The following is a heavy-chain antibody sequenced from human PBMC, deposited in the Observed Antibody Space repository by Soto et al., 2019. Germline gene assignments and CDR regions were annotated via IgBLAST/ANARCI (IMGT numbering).Heavy chain of an antibody. D-gene: IGHD5-18*01. V-gene: IGHV4-61*01. CDR3: ARDIRGYSRAFDF. CDR2: IYSSGST. Sequence: SETLSLTCTVSGDSVSSYNYYWTWIRQSPGKGLEWVGYIYSSGSTKYNPSLKSRVTISLHTSSNQFSLNLTSVTAADTAVYYCARDIRGYSRAFDFWGQGTLVTVSS. CDR1: GDSVSSYNYY. J-gene: IGHJ4*02.